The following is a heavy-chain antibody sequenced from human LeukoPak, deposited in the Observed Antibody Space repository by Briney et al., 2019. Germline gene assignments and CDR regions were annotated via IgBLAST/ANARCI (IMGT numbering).Heavy chain of an antibody. Sequence: GGSLRLSCAASGFTFGSYGMHWVRQAPGKGLEWVAVISYDGSNKYYADSVKGRFTISRDNSKNTLYLQMNSLRAEDTAVYYCAKDRQWLLSSFDYWGQGTLVTVSS. CDR2: ISYDGSNK. V-gene: IGHV3-30*18. D-gene: IGHD3-3*01. CDR1: GFTFGSYG. CDR3: AKDRQWLLSSFDY. J-gene: IGHJ4*02.